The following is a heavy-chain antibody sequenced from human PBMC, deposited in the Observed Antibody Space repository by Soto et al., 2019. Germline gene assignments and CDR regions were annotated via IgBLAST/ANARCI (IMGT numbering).Heavy chain of an antibody. CDR1: GFTFSSYA. CDR3: ARVPTMIVVVTQFDY. J-gene: IGHJ4*02. CDR2: ISYDGSNK. Sequence: GGSLRLSCAASGFTFSSYAMHWVRQAPGKGLEWVAVISYDGSNKYYADSVKGRFTISRDNSKNTLYLQMNSLRAEDTAVYYCARVPTMIVVVTQFDYWGQGTLVTVSS. D-gene: IGHD3-22*01. V-gene: IGHV3-30-3*01.